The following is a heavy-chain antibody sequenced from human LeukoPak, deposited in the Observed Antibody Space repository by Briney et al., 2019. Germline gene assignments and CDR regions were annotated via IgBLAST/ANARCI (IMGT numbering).Heavy chain of an antibody. CDR3: ARESITLIGAVLTTEGSGFDY. V-gene: IGHV3-7*01. CDR2: INQDGSQK. Sequence: PGGSLRLSCVASGFTFSNHWMTWVRQAPGKGLEWVANINQDGSQKYDVDSVKGRFTISRGNAKKSLYLQMSSLRAEDTAVYYCARESITLIGAVLTTEGSGFDYWGQGTLVTVPS. CDR1: GFTFSNHW. J-gene: IGHJ4*02. D-gene: IGHD3-22*01.